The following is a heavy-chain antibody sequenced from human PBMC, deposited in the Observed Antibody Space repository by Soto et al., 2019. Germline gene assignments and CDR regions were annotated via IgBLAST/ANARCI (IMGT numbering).Heavy chain of an antibody. D-gene: IGHD3-3*01. J-gene: IGHJ5*02. CDR1: GFSLSTSGVG. CDR3: AHKPFNSIFGVVWNWFDP. Sequence: SGPTLVNPTQTLTLTCTFSGFSLSTSGVGVGWIRQPPGKALEWLALIYWDDDKRYSPSLKSRLTITKDTSKNQVVLTMTNMEPVDTATYYCAHKPFNSIFGVVWNWFDPWGQGTLVTVSS. V-gene: IGHV2-5*02. CDR2: IYWDDDK.